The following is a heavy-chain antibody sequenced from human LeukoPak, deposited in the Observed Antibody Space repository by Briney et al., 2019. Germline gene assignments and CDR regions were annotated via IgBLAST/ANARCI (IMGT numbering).Heavy chain of an antibody. D-gene: IGHD3-10*01. J-gene: IGHJ4*02. CDR3: ARGGSPFDY. CDR2: ISYDGSNK. Sequence: GGSLRLYCAASGSTFSSYAMHWVRQAPGKGLEWVAVISYDGSNKYYADSVKGRFTISRDNSKNTLYLQMNSLRAEDTAVYYCARGGSPFDYWGQGTLVTVSS. V-gene: IGHV3-30*04. CDR1: GSTFSSYA.